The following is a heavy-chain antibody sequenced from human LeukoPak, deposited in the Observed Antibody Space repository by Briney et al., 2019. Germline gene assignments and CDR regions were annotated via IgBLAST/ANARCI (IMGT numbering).Heavy chain of an antibody. CDR2: IKQDGSEK. V-gene: IGHV3-7*01. J-gene: IGHJ3*02. Sequence: LSGGSLRLSCAASGFTFSSYWMSWVRQAPGKGLEWVANIKQDGSEKYYVDSVKGRFTISRDNAKNSLYLQMNSLRAEDTAVYYCARGPHITMVRGVINFYAFDIWGQGTMVTVSS. D-gene: IGHD3-10*01. CDR3: ARGPHITMVRGVINFYAFDI. CDR1: GFTFSSYW.